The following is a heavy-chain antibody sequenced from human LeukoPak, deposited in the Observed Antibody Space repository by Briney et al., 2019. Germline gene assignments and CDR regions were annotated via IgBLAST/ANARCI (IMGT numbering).Heavy chain of an antibody. J-gene: IGHJ3*02. CDR3: ARDQIQYSSSWFRGWDAFDI. CDR2: FDPEDGET. V-gene: IGHV1-24*01. CDR1: GYTLTELS. Sequence: ASVKVSCKVSGYTLTELSMHWVRQAPGKGLGWMGGFDPEDGETIYAQKFQGRVTMTEDTSTDTAYMELSSLRSEDTAVYYCARDQIQYSSSWFRGWDAFDIWGQGTMVTVSS. D-gene: IGHD6-13*01.